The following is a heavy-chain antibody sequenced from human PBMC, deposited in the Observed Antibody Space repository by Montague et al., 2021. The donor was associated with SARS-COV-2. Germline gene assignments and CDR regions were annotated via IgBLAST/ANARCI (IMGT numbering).Heavy chain of an antibody. CDR3: ARDVPYDTLGP. CDR2: IYFRGSA. Sequence: SETLSLTCTVPGAWHRGAYWKSIRQNPRHEKEWNADIYFRGSANYNPSFKSRVAISVDTSKNEISLKLKSVTAADTAVYYCARDVPYDTLGPWGQGTLVTVSS. V-gene: IGHV4-59*01. J-gene: IGHJ5*02. CDR1: GAWHRGAY. D-gene: IGHD3-22*01.